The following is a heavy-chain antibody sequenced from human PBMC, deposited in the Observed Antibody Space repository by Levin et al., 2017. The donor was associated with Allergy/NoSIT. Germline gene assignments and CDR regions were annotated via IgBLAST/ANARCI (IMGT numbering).Heavy chain of an antibody. V-gene: IGHV4-34*01. CDR1: GGSFSGYY. D-gene: IGHD6-19*01. J-gene: IGHJ5*02. Sequence: SETLSLTCAVYGGSFSGYYWSWIRQPPGKGLEWIGEINHSGSTNYNPSLKSRVTISVDTSKNQFSLKLSSVTAADTAVYYCARAELLRQWLVRGQNWFDPWGQGTLVTVSS. CDR2: INHSGST. CDR3: ARAELLRQWLVRGQNWFDP.